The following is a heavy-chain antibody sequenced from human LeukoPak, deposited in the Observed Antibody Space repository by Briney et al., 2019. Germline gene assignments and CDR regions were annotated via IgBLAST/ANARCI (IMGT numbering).Heavy chain of an antibody. CDR2: INPSGGST. Sequence: ASVKVSCKASGYTFTSYYMHWVRQAPGQGLEWMGIINPSGGSTSYAQKFQGRVTMTRDMSTSTVYMELSSLRSEDTAVYYCAREGYSHGPIDYWGQGTLVAVSS. CDR1: GYTFTSYY. D-gene: IGHD5-18*01. V-gene: IGHV1-46*01. CDR3: AREGYSHGPIDY. J-gene: IGHJ4*02.